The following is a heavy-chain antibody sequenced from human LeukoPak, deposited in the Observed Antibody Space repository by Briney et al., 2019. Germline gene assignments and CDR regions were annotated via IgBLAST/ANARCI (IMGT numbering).Heavy chain of an antibody. V-gene: IGHV1-3*03. CDR1: GYTFTTYT. CDR3: ARARYETRIWPKSRYDYYHYIDV. CDR2: INAGNGNT. Sequence: ASVKVSCKASGYTFTTYTTHWVRQAPGQRLEWMGWINAGNGNTKYSQEFQDRVTITRDTSASTAYMELSSLRSEDMAVYYCARARYETRIWPKSRYDYYHYIDVWGKGTTVTVSS. D-gene: IGHD3-3*01. J-gene: IGHJ6*03.